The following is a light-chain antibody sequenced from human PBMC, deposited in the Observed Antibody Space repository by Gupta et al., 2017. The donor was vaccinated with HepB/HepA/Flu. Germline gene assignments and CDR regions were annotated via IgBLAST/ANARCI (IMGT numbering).Light chain of an antibody. V-gene: IGKV1-39*01. CDR1: QTISTY. CDR2: AAS. CDR3: QQSYIIPRT. Sequence: DIQMTQSPSSLSASVGDTVTITGRASQTISTYLNWYQKKPGTAPKVLIYAASSLQSGVPSRFSGSGSVTDFTLTITSLQPEDFATYYCQQSYIIPRTFGQGTKVELK. J-gene: IGKJ1*01.